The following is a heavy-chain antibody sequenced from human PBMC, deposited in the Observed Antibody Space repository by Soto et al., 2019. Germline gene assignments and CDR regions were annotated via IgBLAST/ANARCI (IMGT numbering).Heavy chain of an antibody. V-gene: IGHV3-23*01. CDR1: GFTFSSYA. CDR2: ISGSGGST. Sequence: GGSLRLSCAASGFTFSSYAMRWVRQAPGKGLEWVSAISGSGGSTYYADSVKGRFTISRDNSKNTLYLQMNSLRAEDTAVYYCAKDHLVERRGYYYYGMDVWGQGTTVTVSS. CDR3: AKDHLVERRGYYYYGMDV. J-gene: IGHJ6*02. D-gene: IGHD1-1*01.